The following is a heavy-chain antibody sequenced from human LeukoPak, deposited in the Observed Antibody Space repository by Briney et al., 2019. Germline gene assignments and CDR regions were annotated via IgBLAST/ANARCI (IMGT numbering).Heavy chain of an antibody. J-gene: IGHJ3*01. D-gene: IGHD1-14*01. Sequence: GGSLRLSCAASGFTFSSYAMSWVRQAPGKGLEWVSAISGSGGSTYYADSVKGRFSISRDASKNTMYLQMSTLRADDTAVYFCAKPTPYGTTWAGGFDLRGQGTMVTVSS. CDR2: ISGSGGST. V-gene: IGHV3-23*01. CDR1: GFTFSSYA. CDR3: AKPTPYGTTWAGGFDL.